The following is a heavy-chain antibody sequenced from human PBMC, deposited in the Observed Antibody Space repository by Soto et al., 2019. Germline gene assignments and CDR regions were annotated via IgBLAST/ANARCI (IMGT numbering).Heavy chain of an antibody. V-gene: IGHV3-23*01. J-gene: IGHJ6*02. CDR3: AKVMDILAILTGQTYYYYGMDV. CDR2: ISGSGGST. D-gene: IGHD3-9*01. CDR1: GFTFSSYA. Sequence: GGSLRLSCAASGFTFSSYAMSWVRQAPGKGLEWVSAISGSGGSTYYADSVKGRFTISRDNSKNTLYLQMNSLRAEDTAVYYCAKVMDILAILTGQTYYYYGMDVWGQGTTVTVSS.